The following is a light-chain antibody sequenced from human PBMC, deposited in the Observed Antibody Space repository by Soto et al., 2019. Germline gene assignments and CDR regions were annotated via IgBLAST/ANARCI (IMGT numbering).Light chain of an antibody. Sequence: QSVLTQPPSASGTPRQTVTIYCSGSSSNSGLNDVHWYRQLSGTAHQLLIYDTNQQATGVPDRFSGSRSGTSASLAIHGLQSEDEADYHCAAWDDRLNGPVFGGGTKVTVL. CDR3: AAWDDRLNGPV. CDR2: DTN. J-gene: IGLJ2*01. CDR1: SSNSGLND. V-gene: IGLV1-44*01.